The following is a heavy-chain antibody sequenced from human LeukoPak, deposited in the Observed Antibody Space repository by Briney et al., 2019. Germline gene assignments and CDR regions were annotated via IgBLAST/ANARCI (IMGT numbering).Heavy chain of an antibody. Sequence: GASVEVSCKASGYTFTGHYLHWVRQAPGQGLEWMGWINPNIGDTNYAQKLQGRVTMTTDTSTSTAYMELRSLRSDDTAVYYCARGTLRYFDWSPFDYWGQGTLVTVSS. CDR2: INPNIGDT. CDR1: GYTFTGHY. V-gene: IGHV1-2*02. J-gene: IGHJ4*02. CDR3: ARGTLRYFDWSPFDY. D-gene: IGHD3-9*01.